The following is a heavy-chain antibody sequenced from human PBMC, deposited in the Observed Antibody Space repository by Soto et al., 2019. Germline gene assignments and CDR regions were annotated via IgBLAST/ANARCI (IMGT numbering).Heavy chain of an antibody. D-gene: IGHD6-13*01. CDR3: ARELGPLSFIAAAGNKGAENDAFDI. J-gene: IGHJ3*02. V-gene: IGHV3-7*01. CDR2: IKQDGSEK. Sequence: GGSLRLSCAASGFTFSSYWMSWVRQAPGKGLEWVANIKQDGSEKYYVDSVKGRFTISRDNAKNSLYLQMNSLRAEDTAVYYCARELGPLSFIAAAGNKGAENDAFDIWGQGTMVTVSS. CDR1: GFTFSSYW.